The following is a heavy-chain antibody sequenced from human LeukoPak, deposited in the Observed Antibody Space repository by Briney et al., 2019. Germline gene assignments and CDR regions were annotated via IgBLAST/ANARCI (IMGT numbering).Heavy chain of an antibody. CDR3: ARIYCSSTSCYGFFGY. CDR2: IDPSGGST. D-gene: IGHD2-2*01. Sequence: ASVKVSCKASGYTFTSYYMHWVRHAPGQGLEWMGIIDPSGGSTSYAQKFQGRVTMTRDTSTSTVYMELSSLRSEDTAVYYCARIYCSSTSCYGFFGYWGQGTLVTVSS. J-gene: IGHJ4*02. V-gene: IGHV1-46*01. CDR1: GYTFTSYY.